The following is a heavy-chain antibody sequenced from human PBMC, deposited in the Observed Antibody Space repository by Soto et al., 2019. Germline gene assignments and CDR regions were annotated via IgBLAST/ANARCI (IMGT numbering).Heavy chain of an antibody. J-gene: IGHJ6*02. CDR1: GGSFSGYY. CDR2: INHSGST. D-gene: IGHD6-19*01. V-gene: IGHV4-34*01. Sequence: SETLSLTCTVYGGSFSGYYWSWIRQPPGKGLEWIGEINHSGSTNYNPSLKSRVTISVDTSKNQFSLKLSSVTAADTAVYYCARPTRQWLGLRYYYGMDVWGQGTTVTVSS. CDR3: ARPTRQWLGLRYYYGMDV.